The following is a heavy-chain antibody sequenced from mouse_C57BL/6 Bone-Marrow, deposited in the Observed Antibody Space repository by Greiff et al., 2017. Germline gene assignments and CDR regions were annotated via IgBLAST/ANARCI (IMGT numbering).Heavy chain of an antibody. Sequence: QVQLQQSGAELVRPGTSVKVSCKASGYAFTNYLIEWVKQRPGQGLEWIGVINPGSGGTNYNEKFKGKATLTADKSSSTAYMQLSSLTSEDSAVYFCARRRYYGNYDYAIDDWGQGTSVTVSS. V-gene: IGHV1-54*01. CDR2: INPGSGGT. CDR3: ARRRYYGNYDYAIDD. J-gene: IGHJ4*01. D-gene: IGHD2-1*01. CDR1: GYAFTNYL.